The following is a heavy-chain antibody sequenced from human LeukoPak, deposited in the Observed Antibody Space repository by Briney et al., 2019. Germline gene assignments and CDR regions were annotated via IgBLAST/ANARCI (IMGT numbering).Heavy chain of an antibody. V-gene: IGHV3-21*01. CDR3: ARDEYRRGVPALDY. J-gene: IGHJ4*02. Sequence: GGSLRLSCAASGFTFSSYVMSWVRQAPGKGLEWVSSISSSSSYIYYADSVKGRFTISRDNAKNSLYLQMNSLRAEDTAVYYCARDEYRRGVPALDYWGQGTLVTVSS. D-gene: IGHD2-2*01. CDR2: ISSSSSYI. CDR1: GFTFSSYV.